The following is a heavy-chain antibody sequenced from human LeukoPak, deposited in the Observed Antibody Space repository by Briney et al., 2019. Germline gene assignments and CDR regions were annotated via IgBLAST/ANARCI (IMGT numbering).Heavy chain of an antibody. Sequence: PSETLSLTCTVSGSSVSSGYYWGWIRQPPGKGLEWIGSIFNRGSTYYKPSLKSRVTTSIDTSKNQFSLKLSSVTAADTAVYYCARERTPSITIFGLFDPWGQGTLVTVSS. CDR2: IFNRGST. J-gene: IGHJ5*02. D-gene: IGHD3-3*01. CDR3: ARERTPSITIFGLFDP. CDR1: GSSVSSGYY. V-gene: IGHV4-38-2*02.